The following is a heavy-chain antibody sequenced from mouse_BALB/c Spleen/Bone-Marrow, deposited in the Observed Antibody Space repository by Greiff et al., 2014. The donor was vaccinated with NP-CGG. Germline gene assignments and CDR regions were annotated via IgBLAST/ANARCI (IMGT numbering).Heavy chain of an antibody. CDR1: GFSLTGYG. CDR2: IWGDGNT. CDR3: ARAPGYDLYHAMDY. Sequence: QVQLQQSGPGLVAPSQTLSITCTVSGFSLTGYGINWVRQPPGKGLEWLGMIWGDGNTDYNSALKSRLGISKDNSKSQVFLKMNSLQTDGTARYYCARAPGYDLYHAMDYWGQGTSVTVSS. J-gene: IGHJ4*01. D-gene: IGHD1-2*01. V-gene: IGHV2-6-7*01.